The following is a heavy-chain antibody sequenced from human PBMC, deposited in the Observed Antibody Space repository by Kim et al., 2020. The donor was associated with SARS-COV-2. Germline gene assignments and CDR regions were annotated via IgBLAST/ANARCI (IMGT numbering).Heavy chain of an antibody. D-gene: IGHD2-15*01. CDR3: ATDEGGNLVGGKGFDY. Sequence: KFQGRGTMTEDTSTDTAYMELSSLRSEDTAVYYCATDEGGNLVGGKGFDYWGQGTLVTVSS. V-gene: IGHV1-24*01. J-gene: IGHJ4*02.